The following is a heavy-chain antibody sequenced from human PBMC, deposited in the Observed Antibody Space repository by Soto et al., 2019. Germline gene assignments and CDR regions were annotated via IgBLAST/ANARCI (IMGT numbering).Heavy chain of an antibody. CDR2: IKQDGSEK. V-gene: IGHV3-7*01. CDR1: GFTFSSYW. Sequence: EVQLVESGGGLVQPRGSLRLSCAASGFTFSSYWMSWVRQAPGKGLEWVANIKQDGSEKYYVDSVKGRFTISRDNAKNSLYLQMNSLRAEDTAVYYCARAGEQNKGWFDPWGQGTLVTVSS. J-gene: IGHJ5*02. CDR3: ARAGEQNKGWFDP. D-gene: IGHD3-16*01.